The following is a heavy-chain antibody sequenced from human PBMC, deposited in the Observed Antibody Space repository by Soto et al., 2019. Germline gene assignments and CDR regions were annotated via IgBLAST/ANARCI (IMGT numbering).Heavy chain of an antibody. V-gene: IGHV3-73*01. CDR1: GFTFSGSA. D-gene: IGHD3-3*01. CDR3: TRPEDWSGYLLGMDV. J-gene: IGHJ6*02. CDR2: IRSKANSYAT. Sequence: LRLSCAASGFTFSGSAMHWVRQASGKGLEWVGRIRSKANSYATAYAASVKGRFTISRDDSKNTAYLQMNSLKTEDTAVYYCTRPEDWSGYLLGMDVWGQGTTVTVSS.